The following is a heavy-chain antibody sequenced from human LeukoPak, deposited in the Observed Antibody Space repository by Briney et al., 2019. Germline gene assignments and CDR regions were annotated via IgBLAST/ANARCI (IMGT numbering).Heavy chain of an antibody. Sequence: SETLSLTCTVSGGSVFSGSYYWGWIRQPPGKALEWIGYTYYTGSTKYNPSLKSRVTISIGTSRTQFSLMLSSVTAADTAVYYCARGGVAASVDYWGQGTLVSVSS. CDR1: GGSVFSGSYY. V-gene: IGHV4-61*01. CDR3: ARGGVAASVDY. CDR2: TYYTGST. J-gene: IGHJ4*02. D-gene: IGHD2-15*01.